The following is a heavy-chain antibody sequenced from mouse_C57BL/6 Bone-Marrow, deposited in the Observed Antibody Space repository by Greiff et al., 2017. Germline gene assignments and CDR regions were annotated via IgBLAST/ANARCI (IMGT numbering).Heavy chain of an antibody. CDR3: VRETITTVIDY. CDR1: GFSFNTYA. CDR2: IRSKSNNYAT. Sequence: EVKLVESGGGLVQPKGSLKLSCAASGFSFNTYAMNWVRQAPGKGLEWVARIRSKSNNYATYYADSVKDRFTISRDDSESMLYLQMNNLKTEDTAMYYCVRETITTVIDYWGQGTTLTVSS. V-gene: IGHV10-1*01. D-gene: IGHD1-1*01. J-gene: IGHJ2*01.